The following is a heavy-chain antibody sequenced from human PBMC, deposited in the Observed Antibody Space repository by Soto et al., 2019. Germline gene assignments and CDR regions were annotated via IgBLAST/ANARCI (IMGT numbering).Heavy chain of an antibody. Sequence: GGSLRLSCEASGFSFSSFAMNWVRQAPGRGLEWVSYISDDGASIYYADSLKGRFTISRDNAKNSLSLQMNNLRAEDTAVYYCARENSVQPWSHHFDHWGLGTLVTVSS. J-gene: IGHJ4*02. V-gene: IGHV3-48*03. CDR2: ISDDGASI. D-gene: IGHD5-18*01. CDR1: GFSFSSFA. CDR3: ARENSVQPWSHHFDH.